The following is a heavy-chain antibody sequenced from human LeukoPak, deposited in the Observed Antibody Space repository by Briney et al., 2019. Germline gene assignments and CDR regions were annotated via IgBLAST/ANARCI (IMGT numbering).Heavy chain of an antibody. CDR3: ARNTINWFDP. D-gene: IGHD5-24*01. Sequence: ASVKVSCKASGYTCTDYYMHWVRQAPGQGLEWMGWINPNSGGTNYAQKFQGRVSMTRDTSISTAYMELSRLRSDDTAVYYCARNTINWFDPWGQGVLVTVSS. J-gene: IGHJ5*02. V-gene: IGHV1-2*02. CDR1: GYTCTDYY. CDR2: INPNSGGT.